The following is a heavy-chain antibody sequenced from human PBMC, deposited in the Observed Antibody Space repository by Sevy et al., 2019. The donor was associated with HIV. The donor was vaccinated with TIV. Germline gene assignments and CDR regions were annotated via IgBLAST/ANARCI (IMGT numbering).Heavy chain of an antibody. J-gene: IGHJ4*02. Sequence: GGSLRLSCTASGFTFGDYAMSWFRQAPGKGLEWVTFIRRNSYEPYGGTTEYAASVKGRFTISRDDSKSSAYLQMNSLKTEDTAMYYCTRALATVVTPEYYFDYWGQGTLVTVSS. V-gene: IGHV3-49*03. CDR2: IRRNSYEPYGGTT. CDR1: GFTFGDYA. CDR3: TRALATVVTPEYYFDY. D-gene: IGHD4-17*01.